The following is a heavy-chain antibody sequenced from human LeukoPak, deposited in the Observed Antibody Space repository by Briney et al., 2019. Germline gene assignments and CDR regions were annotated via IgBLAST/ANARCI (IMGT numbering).Heavy chain of an antibody. V-gene: IGHV1-69*13. CDR1: GYTFNRYD. CDR2: IIPICGTA. D-gene: IGHD3-10*01. J-gene: IGHJ4*02. CDR3: ARGLVRGVIIGGY. Sequence: SVKVSCKASGYTFNRYDINWARQAPGQGLEWMGGIIPICGTANYAQKFQGRVTITADESTSTAYMELSSLRSEDTAVYYCARGLVRGVIIGGYWGQGTLVTVSS.